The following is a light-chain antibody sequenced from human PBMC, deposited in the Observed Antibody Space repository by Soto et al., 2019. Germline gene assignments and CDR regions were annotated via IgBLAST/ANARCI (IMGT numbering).Light chain of an antibody. CDR1: QSVSNN. CDR2: YAS. V-gene: IGKV3-15*01. Sequence: EIMMTQSPATLSVSPGERVTLSCRASQSVSNNLAWYQQRPGQAPRLLIYYASTRATGIPTRFSGSGSGTEFTLTNRCLQAQDFALYYCQQYNDWPPITLGQGTRLEIK. CDR3: QQYNDWPPIT. J-gene: IGKJ5*01.